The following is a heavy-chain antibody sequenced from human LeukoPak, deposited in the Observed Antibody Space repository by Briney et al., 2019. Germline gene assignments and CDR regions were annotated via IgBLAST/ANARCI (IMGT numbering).Heavy chain of an antibody. V-gene: IGHV3-7*01. CDR2: IKQDGSGK. Sequence: PGGSLRLSCTASGFTFNNYWMSWVRQAPGKGLEWVANIKQDGSGKYYVDSVKGRFTISRDNAKNSLYLQMNSLRAEDTAVYYCARDYGGYSYGFDYWGQGTLVTVSS. D-gene: IGHD5-18*01. J-gene: IGHJ4*02. CDR1: GFTFNNYW. CDR3: ARDYGGYSYGFDY.